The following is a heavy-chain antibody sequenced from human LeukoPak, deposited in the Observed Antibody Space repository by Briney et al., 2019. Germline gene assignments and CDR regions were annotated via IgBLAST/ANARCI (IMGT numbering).Heavy chain of an antibody. J-gene: IGHJ4*02. Sequence: SETLSLTCTVSGYSISSGYYWGWIRQPPGKGLEWIGSIYHSGSTYYSPSLKSRVTISVDTSKNQFSLKLSSVTAADTAVYYCATAVVRGGRADYWGQGTLVTVSS. CDR3: ATAVVRGGRADY. D-gene: IGHD3-10*01. V-gene: IGHV4-38-2*02. CDR2: IYHSGST. CDR1: GYSISSGYY.